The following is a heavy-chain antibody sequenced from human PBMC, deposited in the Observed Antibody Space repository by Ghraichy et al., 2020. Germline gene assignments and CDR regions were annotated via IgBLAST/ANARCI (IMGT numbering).Heavy chain of an antibody. CDR3: AKDNPYGDYGRFWLDP. Sequence: GGSLRLSCAASGFTFSGYAMSWVRQAPGKGLEWVSAISGSGRSTFYADSVKGRFTISRENSKNTLYLQMNSLRAEDTAEYYCAKDNPYGDYGRFWLDPWGQGTLVTVSS. J-gene: IGHJ5*02. CDR1: GFTFSGYA. V-gene: IGHV3-23*01. D-gene: IGHD4-17*01. CDR2: ISGSGRST.